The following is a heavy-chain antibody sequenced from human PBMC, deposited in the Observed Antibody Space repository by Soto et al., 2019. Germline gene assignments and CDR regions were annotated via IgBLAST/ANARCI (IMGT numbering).Heavy chain of an antibody. CDR3: ARETYYKMDV. V-gene: IGHV3-11*05. Sequence: QEQLVESGGGLVKPGGSLRLSCAASGLIFSDYYMSWIRRSPGKGLERISSSTHSSITNYADSVKGRVTISRDNAKPSLYLQMNSLRGEDTAVYFCARETYYKMDVWGQGTTVTVSS. CDR2: STHSSIT. CDR1: GLIFSDYY. J-gene: IGHJ6*02.